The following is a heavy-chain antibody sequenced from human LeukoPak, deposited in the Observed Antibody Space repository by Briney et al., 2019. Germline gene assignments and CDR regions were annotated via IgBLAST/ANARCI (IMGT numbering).Heavy chain of an antibody. J-gene: IGHJ6*02. D-gene: IGHD3-3*01. Sequence: GGSLRLSCAASGFTFSRHWMHWVRQAPGKGLEWISRIKGDASDINYADSVKGRFTISRDNSKNTLYLQMNSLRAEDMAVYYCARDLNYDFWSGYYAGMDVWGQGTTVTVSS. CDR3: ARDLNYDFWSGYYAGMDV. V-gene: IGHV3-74*01. CDR1: GFTFSRHW. CDR2: IKGDASDI.